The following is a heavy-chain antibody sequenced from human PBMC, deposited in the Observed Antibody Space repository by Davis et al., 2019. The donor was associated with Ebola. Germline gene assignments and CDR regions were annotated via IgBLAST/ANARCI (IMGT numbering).Heavy chain of an antibody. V-gene: IGHV1-69*13. J-gene: IGHJ6*04. CDR2: IIPISGTT. Sequence: AASVKVSCKASGVTFNSFAIIWVRQAPGQGLEWMGGIIPISGTTHYAQDFQGRVTIGADDSTRTAYMDLSSLTSQDTAVYYCARVIGSNSWKYGMDVWDIGATVIVSS. CDR3: ARVIGSNSWKYGMDV. D-gene: IGHD2-2*01. CDR1: GVTFNSFA.